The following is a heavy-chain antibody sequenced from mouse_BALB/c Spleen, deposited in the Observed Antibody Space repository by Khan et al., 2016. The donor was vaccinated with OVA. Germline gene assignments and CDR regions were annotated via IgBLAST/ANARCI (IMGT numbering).Heavy chain of an antibody. D-gene: IGHD1-1*01. CDR1: GFTFSTYG. J-gene: IGHJ3*01. Sequence: EVELVESGGDLVKPGGSLKLSCAASGFTFSTYGMSWVRQTPDKRLEWVATINSGGHYTFYIDSVKGRFTISRDNAKNTLYLQMSSLKSEDTAIYYCARLAYYYKSEGFAYWGQGTLVTVSA. V-gene: IGHV5-6*01. CDR2: INSGGHYT. CDR3: ARLAYYYKSEGFAY.